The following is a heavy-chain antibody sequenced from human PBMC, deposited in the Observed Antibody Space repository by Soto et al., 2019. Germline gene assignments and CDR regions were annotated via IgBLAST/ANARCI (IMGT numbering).Heavy chain of an antibody. CDR3: ARDRRDRGSSSNFDY. J-gene: IGHJ4*02. D-gene: IGHD6-6*01. CDR2: IYTSGST. V-gene: IGHV4-4*07. Sequence: SETLSLTCTVSGGSISSYYLSWIRQPAGKGLEWIGRIYTSGSTNYNPSLKSRVTMSVDTSKNQFSLKLSSVTAADTAVYYCARDRRDRGSSSNFDYWGQGTLVTVSS. CDR1: GGSISSYY.